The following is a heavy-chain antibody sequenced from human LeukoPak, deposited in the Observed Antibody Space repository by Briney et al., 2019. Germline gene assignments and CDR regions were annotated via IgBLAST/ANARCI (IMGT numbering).Heavy chain of an antibody. J-gene: IGHJ3*02. CDR1: GFTFSSYA. V-gene: IGHV3-66*01. D-gene: IGHD3-22*01. Sequence: GGSLRLSCTASGFTFSSYAMSWVHQAPGKGLEWVSVIYSGGSTYYADSVKGRFTISRDNSKNTLYLQMNSLRAEDTAVYYCARDTRYYDSRAFDIWGQGTMVTVSS. CDR2: IYSGGST. CDR3: ARDTRYYDSRAFDI.